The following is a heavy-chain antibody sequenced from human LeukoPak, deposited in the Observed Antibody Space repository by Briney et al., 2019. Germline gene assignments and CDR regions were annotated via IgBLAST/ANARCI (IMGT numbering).Heavy chain of an antibody. CDR1: GFTFSSYS. D-gene: IGHD2-21*01. J-gene: IGHJ4*02. CDR3: VRGDWYFES. V-gene: IGHV3-7*04. Sequence: GGSLRLSCAASGFTFSSYSVHWVRQAPGKGLQWVANINRDGTEKHFLDSVEGRFTISRDNAKKSLYLQMSSLRPQDTALYFCVRGDWYFESWGQGTLVTVSS. CDR2: INRDGTEK.